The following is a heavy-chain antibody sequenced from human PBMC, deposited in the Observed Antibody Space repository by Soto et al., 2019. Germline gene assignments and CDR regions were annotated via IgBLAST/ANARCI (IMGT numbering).Heavy chain of an antibody. Sequence: GGSLRLSCAASGFTFDDYAMHWVRQAPGKGLEWVSGISWNSGSIGYADSVKGRFTISRDNAKNSLYLQMNSLRAEDTALYYWAKDTMVRGVCYALDIWGQGTMVTVSS. J-gene: IGHJ3*02. CDR1: GFTFDDYA. D-gene: IGHD3-10*01. V-gene: IGHV3-9*01. CDR2: ISWNSGSI. CDR3: AKDTMVRGVCYALDI.